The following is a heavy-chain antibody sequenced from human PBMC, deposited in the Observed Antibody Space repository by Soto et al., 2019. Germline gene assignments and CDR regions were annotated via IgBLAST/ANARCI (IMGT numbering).Heavy chain of an antibody. CDR1: GGSVSSVSYY. J-gene: IGHJ5*02. D-gene: IGHD2-2*01. CDR3: ARYCSSITCHRFDP. V-gene: IGHV4-61*01. CDR2: IYYSGST. Sequence: SETLSLTCTVSGGSVSSVSYYWSWIRQPPGKGLEWIGYIYYSGSTNYKPSLKSRVTMSVDTSKNQFSLKLSSVTAADTAVYYCARYCSSITCHRFDPWGQGTLVTVSS.